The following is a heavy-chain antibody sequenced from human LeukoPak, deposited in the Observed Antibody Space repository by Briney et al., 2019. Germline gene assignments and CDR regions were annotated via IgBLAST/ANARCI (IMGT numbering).Heavy chain of an antibody. Sequence: PSETLSLTCAVYGGSFSGYYWSWIRQPPGKGLEWIGEINHSGSTNYNPSLKSRVTISVDTSKNQFSLKLSSVAAADTAVYYCASRTGGADYWGQGTLVTVSS. CDR3: ASRTGGADY. V-gene: IGHV4-34*01. D-gene: IGHD3-16*01. CDR2: INHSGST. CDR1: GGSFSGYY. J-gene: IGHJ4*02.